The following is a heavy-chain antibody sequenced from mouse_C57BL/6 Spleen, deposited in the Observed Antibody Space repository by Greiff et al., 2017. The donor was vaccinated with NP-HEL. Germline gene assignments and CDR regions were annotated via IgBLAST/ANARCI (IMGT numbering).Heavy chain of an antibody. Sequence: QVQLQQSGAELARPGASVKLSCKASGYTFTSYGISWVKQRTGQGLEWIGEIYPRSGNTYYNEKFKGKATLTADKSSSTAYMELRSLTSEDSAVYFCARESPLLHGDYAMDYWGQGTSVTVSS. V-gene: IGHV1-81*01. D-gene: IGHD1-1*01. CDR1: GYTFTSYG. CDR2: IYPRSGNT. CDR3: ARESPLLHGDYAMDY. J-gene: IGHJ4*01.